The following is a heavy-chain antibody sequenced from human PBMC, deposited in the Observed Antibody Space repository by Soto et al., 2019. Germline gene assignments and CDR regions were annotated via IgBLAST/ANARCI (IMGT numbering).Heavy chain of an antibody. CDR3: ARERAVEAGTDYYYYYGMDV. V-gene: IGHV4-59*01. D-gene: IGHD6-13*01. CDR1: GSFSCYY. J-gene: IGHJ6*02. Sequence: GSFSCYYCSFIRHPPGKGLEWIGYIYYSGSTNYNPSLKSRVTISVDTSKNQFSLKLSSVTAADTAVYYCARERAVEAGTDYYYYYGMDVWGQGTTVTVSS. CDR2: IYYSGST.